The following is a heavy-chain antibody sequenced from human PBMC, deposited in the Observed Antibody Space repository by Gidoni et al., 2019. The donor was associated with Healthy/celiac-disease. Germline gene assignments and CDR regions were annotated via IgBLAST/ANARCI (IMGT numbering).Heavy chain of an antibody. CDR1: GGSISSYY. J-gene: IGHJ6*02. CDR3: ARDLIPTNYGGPQNYYYYGMDV. CDR2: IYYSGST. D-gene: IGHD4-17*01. Sequence: QVQLQESGPGLVKPSETLSLTCTVSGGSISSYYWSWIRQPPGKGLEWIGYIYYSGSTNYNPSLKSRVTISVDTSKNQFSLKLSSVTAADTAVYYCARDLIPTNYGGPQNYYYYGMDVWGQGTTVTVSS. V-gene: IGHV4-59*01.